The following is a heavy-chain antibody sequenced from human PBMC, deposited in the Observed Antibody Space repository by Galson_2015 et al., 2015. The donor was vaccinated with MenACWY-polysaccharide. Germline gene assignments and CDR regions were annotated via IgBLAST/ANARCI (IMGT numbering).Heavy chain of an antibody. CDR2: ISSSSSTI. CDR3: AGVRYYDGSGQFDY. D-gene: IGHD3-22*01. J-gene: IGHJ4*02. V-gene: IGHV3-48*01. CDR1: GFTFSSYS. Sequence: SLRLSCAASGFTFSSYSMNWVRQAPGKGLEWVSYISSSSSTIYYADSVKGRFTISRDNAKNSLYLQMNSLRAEDTAVYHCAGVRYYDGSGQFDYWGQGTLVTVSS.